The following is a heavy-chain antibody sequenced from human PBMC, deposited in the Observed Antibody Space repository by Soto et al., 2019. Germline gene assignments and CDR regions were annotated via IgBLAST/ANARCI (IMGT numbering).Heavy chain of an antibody. CDR1: GFTFSSYA. J-gene: IGHJ5*02. V-gene: IGHV3-23*01. Sequence: EVQLLESGGGLVQPGGSLRLSCAASGFTFSSYAMSWVRQAPGKGLEWVSAISGSGGSTYYADSVKGRFTISRDNSKNTLYLQMNSLRAEDTAVYYCAKDREFSPGIAVAGTRRGWFDPWGQGTLVTVSS. CDR3: AKDREFSPGIAVAGTRRGWFDP. D-gene: IGHD6-19*01. CDR2: ISGSGGST.